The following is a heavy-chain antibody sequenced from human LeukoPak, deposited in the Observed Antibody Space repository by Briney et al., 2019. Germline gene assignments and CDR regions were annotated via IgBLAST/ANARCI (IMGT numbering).Heavy chain of an antibody. J-gene: IGHJ4*02. CDR2: IRYDGSNK. V-gene: IGHV3-30*02. CDR1: GFTFSSYG. Sequence: PGGSLRLSCAASGFTFSSYGMHWVRQAPGKGLEWVAFIRYDGSNKYYADSVKGRFTISRDNSKNTLYLQMNSLKTEDTAVYYCTTGDYDILTGYYGDDYWGQGTLVTVSS. D-gene: IGHD3-9*01. CDR3: TTGDYDILTGYYGDDY.